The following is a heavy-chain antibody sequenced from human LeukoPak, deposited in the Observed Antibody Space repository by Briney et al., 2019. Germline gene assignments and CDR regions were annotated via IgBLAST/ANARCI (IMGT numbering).Heavy chain of an antibody. Sequence: ASVEVSCKASGYTFTGYYIHWVRQAPGQGLEWMGWINPSSGGTNYAQKFQGRVTMTRDTSISTAYMELSRLRSDDTAVYYCARDGHPPFGELSSWQYYYYYGMDVWGQGTTVTVSS. CDR2: INPSSGGT. V-gene: IGHV1-2*02. CDR3: ARDGHPPFGELSSWQYYYYYGMDV. D-gene: IGHD3-10*01. J-gene: IGHJ6*02. CDR1: GYTFTGYY.